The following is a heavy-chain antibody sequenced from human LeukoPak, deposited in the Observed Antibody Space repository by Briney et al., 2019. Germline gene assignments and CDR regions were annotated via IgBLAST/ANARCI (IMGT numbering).Heavy chain of an antibody. Sequence: SETLSLTCTVSGGSISSYYWSWIRQPPGKGLEWIGYIYYSGSTNYNPSLKSRVTISVDTSKNQFSLKLSSVTAADTAVYYCARCGSALDYYYYGMDVCGQGTTVTVSS. CDR1: GGSISSYY. D-gene: IGHD1-26*01. J-gene: IGHJ6*02. V-gene: IGHV4-59*08. CDR2: IYYSGST. CDR3: ARCGSALDYYYYGMDV.